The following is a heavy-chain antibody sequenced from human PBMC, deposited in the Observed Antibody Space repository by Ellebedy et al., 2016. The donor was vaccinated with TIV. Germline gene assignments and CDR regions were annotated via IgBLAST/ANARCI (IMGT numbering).Heavy chain of an antibody. V-gene: IGHV3-30*18. Sequence: PGGSLRLSCAASGFSFSYYGMHWVRQAPGKGLEWVAAISNNGSNEYYADSVKGRVTISRDNSKNTLYLQMDSLRAEDTALYYCAKRDWNDRHNGIDDWGQGTTVIVSS. CDR1: GFSFSYYG. J-gene: IGHJ6*02. CDR3: AKRDWNDRHNGIDD. CDR2: ISNNGSNE. D-gene: IGHD1-1*01.